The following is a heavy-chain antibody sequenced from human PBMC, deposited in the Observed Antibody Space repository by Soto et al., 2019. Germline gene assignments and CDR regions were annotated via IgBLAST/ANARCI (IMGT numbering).Heavy chain of an antibody. CDR2: IYYSGST. D-gene: IGHD1-20*01. CDR3: ARVVWASDNYYYSYYGMDV. Sequence: NPSETLSLTCTVSGGSISRGDYYWSWIREARGKGLEWIGYIYYSGSTYYNPSLKSRVTISVDTSKNQFSLKLSSVTAADTAVYYCARVVWASDNYYYSYYGMDVCGQGTTVTVSS. V-gene: IGHV4-30-4*01. J-gene: IGHJ6*02. CDR1: GGSISRGDYY.